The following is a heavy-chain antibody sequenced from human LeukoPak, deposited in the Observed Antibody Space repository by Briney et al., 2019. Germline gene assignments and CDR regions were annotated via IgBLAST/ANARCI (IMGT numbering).Heavy chain of an antibody. CDR2: ISAYNENT. J-gene: IGHJ5*02. D-gene: IGHD6-19*01. CDR1: GYTFTNYG. V-gene: IGHV1-18*01. Sequence: ASVKVSCKASGYTFTNYGISWVRQAPGQGLEWMGWISAYNENTNYAQKFQGRVTMTTDTSTSTAYMELRSLRSDDTAVYYCARDHRKQWPRYNWFDPWGQGTLVTVSS. CDR3: ARDHRKQWPRYNWFDP.